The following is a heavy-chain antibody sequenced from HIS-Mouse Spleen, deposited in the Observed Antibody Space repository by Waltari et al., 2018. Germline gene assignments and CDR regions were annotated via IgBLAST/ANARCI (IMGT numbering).Heavy chain of an antibody. CDR2: MNPNSGNT. D-gene: IGHD3-3*01. J-gene: IGHJ3*02. CDR3: ARVLYDVWSGYYDAFDI. V-gene: IGHV1-8*01. CDR1: GYTFTSYD. Sequence: QVQLVQSGAEVKKPGASVKVSCKASGYTFTSYDINWGRQATGQGLEWMGWMNPNSGNTGYAQKFQCRVTMTRNTSISTAYMELSSLRSEDTAVYYCARVLYDVWSGYYDAFDIWGQGTMVTVSS.